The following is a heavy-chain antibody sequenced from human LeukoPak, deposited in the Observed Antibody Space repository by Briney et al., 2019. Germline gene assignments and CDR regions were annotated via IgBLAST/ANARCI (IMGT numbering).Heavy chain of an antibody. D-gene: IGHD1-26*01. Sequence: PGGSLRLSCAASGFTFSSYAMSWVRQAPGKGLEWVSAISGSGGSTYYADSVKGRFTISRDNSKNTLYLQMNSLRAEDTAVYYCAKDDRGTTTPYYFDYWGQGTLVTASS. CDR1: GFTFSSYA. CDR2: ISGSGGST. CDR3: AKDDRGTTTPYYFDY. J-gene: IGHJ4*02. V-gene: IGHV3-23*01.